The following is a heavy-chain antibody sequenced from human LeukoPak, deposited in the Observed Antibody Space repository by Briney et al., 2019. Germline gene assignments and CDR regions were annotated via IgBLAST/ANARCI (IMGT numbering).Heavy chain of an antibody. D-gene: IGHD6-13*01. J-gene: IGHJ4*02. CDR1: GFTFSSYN. CDR3: ARDHRAAAGLLDF. V-gene: IGHV3-48*01. CDR2: ISSSSSTK. Sequence: QAGGSPRLSCAASGFTFSSYNMNWVRQAPGKGLEWIAYISSSSSTKYYADSVKGRFTISRDNDKNSLYLQLTSLTAEDAAVYYCARDHRAAAGLLDFWGQGTLVTVSS.